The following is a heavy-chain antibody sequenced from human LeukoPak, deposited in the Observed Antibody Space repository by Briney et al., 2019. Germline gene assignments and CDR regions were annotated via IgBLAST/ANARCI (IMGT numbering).Heavy chain of an antibody. CDR2: ISYDGSNK. D-gene: IGHD3-10*01. J-gene: IGHJ4*02. CDR1: GFTFSSYG. CDR3: AKDLGKYGSGRGLNYFDY. V-gene: IGHV3-30*18. Sequence: GGSLRLSCAASGFTFSSYGMHWVRQAPGKGLEWVAVISYDGSNKYYADSVKGRFTISRDNSKNTLYLQMNSLRAEDTAVYYCAKDLGKYGSGRGLNYFDYWGQGTLVTVSS.